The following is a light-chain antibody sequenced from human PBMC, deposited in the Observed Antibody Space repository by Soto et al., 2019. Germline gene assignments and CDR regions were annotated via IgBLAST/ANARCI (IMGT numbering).Light chain of an antibody. CDR1: QSVNSS. CDR3: QQYNNWPPLT. V-gene: IGKV3-15*01. Sequence: EIVMTQSPATLSVSPGDRATLSCRASQSVNSSLAWYQQIPGQAPRLLIYDASTRATGIPARFGGSGSGTEFTLTITSLQSEAVEVYYCQQYNNWPPLTFGGGTKVELK. CDR2: DAS. J-gene: IGKJ4*01.